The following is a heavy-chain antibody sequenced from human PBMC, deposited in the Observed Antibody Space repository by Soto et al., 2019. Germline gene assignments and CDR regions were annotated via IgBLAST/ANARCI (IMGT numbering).Heavy chain of an antibody. CDR3: ARDWNYDSSGYRDWFDP. J-gene: IGHJ5*02. V-gene: IGHV1-69*13. D-gene: IGHD3-22*01. Sequence: ASVKVSCKASGGTFSSYAISWVRQAPGQGLEWMGGIIPIFGTANYAQKFQGRVTITADESTSTAYMELSSLRSEDTAVYYCARDWNYDSSGYRDWFDPWGQGTLVTVS. CDR1: GGTFSSYA. CDR2: IIPIFGTA.